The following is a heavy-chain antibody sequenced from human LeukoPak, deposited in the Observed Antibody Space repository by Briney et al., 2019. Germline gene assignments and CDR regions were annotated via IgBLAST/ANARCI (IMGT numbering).Heavy chain of an antibody. CDR3: ASDYGDYLDY. CDR1: GVSVGSDY. CDR2: MYYSGSS. J-gene: IGHJ4*02. D-gene: IGHD4-17*01. V-gene: IGHV4-59*02. Sequence: SETLSLTCTVSGVSVGSDYWSWIRQPPGKGLEWIGYMYYSGSSNHNPSLRSRVTISVDTSKNHFSLKLTSVTAADTAVYYCASDYGDYLDYWGQGTLVTVSS.